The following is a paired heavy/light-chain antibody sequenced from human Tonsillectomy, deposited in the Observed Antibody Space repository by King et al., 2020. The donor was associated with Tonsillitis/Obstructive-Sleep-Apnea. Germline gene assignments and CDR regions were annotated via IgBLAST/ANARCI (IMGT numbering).Heavy chain of an antibody. V-gene: IGHV1-69*12. CDR2: IIPMFDTP. Sequence: QVQLVQSGAEVKKPGSSVKVSCKASGGTFSSYVFSWVRQAPGQGLEWMGGIIPMFDTPNYAQKFQGRVTITADESTSTAYMELSSLRSEDTAVYYCATLDPGYAFDIWGQGTMVTVSS. D-gene: IGHD3-10*01. J-gene: IGHJ3*02. CDR1: GGTFSSYV. CDR3: ATLDPGYAFDI.
Light chain of an antibody. Sequence: DIQMTQSPSSLSASVGDRVTITCRASQSITSYLNWYQHKPGKAPKLLIYAASSLQSGVPSRFSGSGSGTDFTLTISSLQPEDFATYYCQQSYSTRYTFGQGTKLEIK. V-gene: IGKV1-39*01. J-gene: IGKJ2*01. CDR2: AAS. CDR1: QSITSY. CDR3: QQSYSTRYT.